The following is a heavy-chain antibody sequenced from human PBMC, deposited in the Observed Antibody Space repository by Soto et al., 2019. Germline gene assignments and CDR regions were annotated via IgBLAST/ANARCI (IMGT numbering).Heavy chain of an antibody. CDR2: INAGNSDT. J-gene: IGHJ4*02. V-gene: IGHV1-3*01. CDR1: GYTFTSYA. D-gene: IGHD5-12*01. CDR3: VRDSPIGSTFSGYDGIDY. Sequence: GASVKVSCKASGYTFTSYAMHWVRQAPGQRLEWMGWINAGNSDTKYSQKFQGRVTITADKSTGTAYMELNSLRSEDTAVYYCVRDSPIGSTFSGYDGIDYWGQGALVTVSS.